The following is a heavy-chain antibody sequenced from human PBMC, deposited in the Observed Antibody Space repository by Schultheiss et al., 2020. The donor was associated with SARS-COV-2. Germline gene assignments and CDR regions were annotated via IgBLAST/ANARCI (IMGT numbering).Heavy chain of an antibody. CDR1: GYTFTSYD. Sequence: ASVKVSCKASGYTFTSYDINWVRQATGQGLEWMGWMNPNSGNTGYAQKFQGRVTMTRNTSISTAYMQLSRLRSDDTAVYYCARVAGRIAVAGHRNWYFDLWGRGTLVTVSS. CDR2: MNPNSGNT. D-gene: IGHD6-19*01. V-gene: IGHV1-8*01. J-gene: IGHJ2*01. CDR3: ARVAGRIAVAGHRNWYFDL.